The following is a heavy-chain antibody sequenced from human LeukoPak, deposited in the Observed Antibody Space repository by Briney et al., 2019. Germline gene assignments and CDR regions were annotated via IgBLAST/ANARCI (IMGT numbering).Heavy chain of an antibody. V-gene: IGHV4-59*01. D-gene: IGHD3-10*01. Sequence: PSETLSLTCTVSGGSISSYYWSWIRQPPGKGLEWIGYIYYSGSTNYNPSLKSRVAISVDTSKNQFSLKLSSVTAADTAVYYCARGRNVWFGELSRGGLVDYWGQGTLVTVS. CDR1: GGSISSYY. CDR3: ARGRNVWFGELSRGGLVDY. CDR2: IYYSGST. J-gene: IGHJ4*02.